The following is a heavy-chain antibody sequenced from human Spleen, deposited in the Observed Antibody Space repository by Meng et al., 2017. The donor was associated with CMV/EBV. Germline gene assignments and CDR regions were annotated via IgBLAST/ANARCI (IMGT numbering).Heavy chain of an antibody. CDR3: ARDPIGGDGDYSNWFDP. CDR2: INSDGSST. Sequence: EVQLVESGGGLVQPGGSLRLSCAASGLTFSSYWMHWVCQAPGKGLVWVSRINSDGSSTSYADSVKGRFTISRDNAKNTLYLQMNSLRAEDTAVYYCARDPIGGDGDYSNWFDPWCQGTLVTVSS. D-gene: IGHD4-17*01. J-gene: IGHJ5*02. CDR1: GLTFSSYW. V-gene: IGHV3-74*01.